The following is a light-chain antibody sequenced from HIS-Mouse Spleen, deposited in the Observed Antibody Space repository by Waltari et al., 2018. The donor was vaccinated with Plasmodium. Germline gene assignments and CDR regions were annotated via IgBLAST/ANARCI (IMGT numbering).Light chain of an antibody. Sequence: SYELTQPPSVSVSPGQTASITCSGDKWGDKYACWYQQKPGKSPVRVIYQDSKRPSGIPERFAGSNSGNTATLTISGTQAMDEADYYCQAWDSSTAVFGGGTKLTVL. CDR1: KWGDKY. V-gene: IGLV3-1*01. J-gene: IGLJ3*02. CDR2: QDS. CDR3: QAWDSSTAV.